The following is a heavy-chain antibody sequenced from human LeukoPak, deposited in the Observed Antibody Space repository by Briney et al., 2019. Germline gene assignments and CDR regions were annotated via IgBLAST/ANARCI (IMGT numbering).Heavy chain of an antibody. CDR3: ARNTVLDIVVVPAAIFDY. D-gene: IGHD2-2*03. J-gene: IGHJ4*02. CDR2: IYHSGST. CDR1: GYSISSGYY. Sequence: PSETLSLTCAVSGYSISSGYYWGWIRQPPGKGLEWIGSIYHSGSTYYNPSLKSRVTISVDTSKNQFSLKLSSVTAADTAVYYCARNTVLDIVVVPAAIFDYWGQGTLVTVSS. V-gene: IGHV4-38-2*01.